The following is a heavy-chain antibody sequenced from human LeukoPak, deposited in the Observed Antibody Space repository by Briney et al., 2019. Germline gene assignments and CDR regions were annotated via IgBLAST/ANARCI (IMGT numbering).Heavy chain of an antibody. CDR3: AKDFVWGGYPFYYFDY. CDR1: GFTFSSYG. D-gene: IGHD3-16*01. Sequence: PGRSLRLSCAASGFTFSSYGMHWVRQAPGKGLEWVAVIWYDGSDKYYADSVKGRFTISRDNSKNTLYLQMNSLRAEDTAVYYCAKDFVWGGYPFYYFDYWGQGTLVTVSS. CDR2: IWYDGSDK. V-gene: IGHV3-33*06. J-gene: IGHJ4*02.